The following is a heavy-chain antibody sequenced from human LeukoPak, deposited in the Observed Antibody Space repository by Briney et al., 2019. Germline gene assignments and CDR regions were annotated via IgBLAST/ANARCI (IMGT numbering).Heavy chain of an antibody. J-gene: IGHJ4*02. V-gene: IGHV1-2*02. Sequence: ASVKVSCKASGYTFTSYDINWVRQATGQGLEWMGWINPNSGGTNYAQKFQGRVTMTRDTSTSTAYMELRSLRSDDTAVYYCARGEDGYQGVYWGQGTLVTVSS. CDR1: GYTFTSYD. CDR3: ARGEDGYQGVY. CDR2: INPNSGGT. D-gene: IGHD5-24*01.